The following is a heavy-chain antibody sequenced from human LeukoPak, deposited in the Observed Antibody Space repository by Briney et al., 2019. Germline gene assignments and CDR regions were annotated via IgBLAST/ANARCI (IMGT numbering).Heavy chain of an antibody. CDR2: INHSGST. D-gene: IGHD4/OR15-4a*01. CDR3: ASLYGGYVDC. V-gene: IGHV4-34*01. Sequence: SETLSLTCAVYGGSFSGYYWSWIRQPPGKGLEWIGEINHSGSTNYNPSLKSRVTISVDTSKNQFSLKLSSVTAADTAVYYCASLYGGYVDCWGQGTLVTVSS. J-gene: IGHJ4*02. CDR1: GGSFSGYY.